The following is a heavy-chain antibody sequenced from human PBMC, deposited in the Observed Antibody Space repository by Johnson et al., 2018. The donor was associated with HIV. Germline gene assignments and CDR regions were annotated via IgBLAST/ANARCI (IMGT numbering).Heavy chain of an antibody. CDR3: AKDILPYYYGSGSYYGDAFDI. CDR2: ISWDGGST. CDR1: GFTFNDYA. V-gene: IGHV3-43D*03. Sequence: VQLVESGGVVVQPGGSLRLSCAASGFTFNDYAMHWVRQAPGKGLEWVSLISWDGGSTYYADSMKGRFTISRDNSKNSLYLQMNSLRDEDTALYSCAKDILPYYYGSGSYYGDAFDIWGQGTMVIVSS. D-gene: IGHD3-10*01. J-gene: IGHJ3*02.